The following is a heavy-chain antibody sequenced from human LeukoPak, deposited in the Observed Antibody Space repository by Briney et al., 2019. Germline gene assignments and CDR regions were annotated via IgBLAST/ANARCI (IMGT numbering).Heavy chain of an antibody. CDR1: GGSISSSSYY. CDR2: IYYSGST. D-gene: IGHD6-19*01. CDR3: ARSLGIAVAGFDY. Sequence: SETLSLTCTVSGGSISSSSYYWGWIRQPPGKGLEWIGSIYYSGSTYDNPSLKSRVTISVDTSKNQFSLKLCSVTAADTAVYYCARSLGIAVAGFDYWGQGTLVTVSS. V-gene: IGHV4-39*01. J-gene: IGHJ4*02.